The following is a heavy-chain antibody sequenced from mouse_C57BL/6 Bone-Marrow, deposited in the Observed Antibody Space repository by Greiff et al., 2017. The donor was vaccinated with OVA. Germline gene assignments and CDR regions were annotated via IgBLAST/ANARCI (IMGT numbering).Heavy chain of an antibody. CDR1: GYSFTGYY. CDR3: ARSPNYDYSWFAY. J-gene: IGHJ3*01. V-gene: IGHV1-42*01. CDR2: INPSTGGT. D-gene: IGHD2-4*01. Sequence: EVKLVESGPELVKPGASVKISCKASGYSFTGYYMNWVKQSPEKSLEWIGEINPSTGGTTYNQKFKAKATLTVDKSSSTAYMQLKSLTSEDSAVYYCARSPNYDYSWFAYWGQGTLVTVSA.